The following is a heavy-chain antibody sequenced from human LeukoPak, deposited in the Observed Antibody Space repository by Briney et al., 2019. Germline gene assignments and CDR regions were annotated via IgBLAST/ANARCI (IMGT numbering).Heavy chain of an antibody. Sequence: GGSLRLSCAASGFTFSSYSMNWVRQAPGKGLEWVSSISSSSSYIYYADSVKGRFTISRDNAKNSLYLQMNSLRAEDTAVYYCGREFRLIGYGSGRYYGPDDAFDIWGQGTMVTVSS. J-gene: IGHJ3*02. CDR3: GREFRLIGYGSGRYYGPDDAFDI. CDR1: GFTFSSYS. D-gene: IGHD3-10*01. CDR2: ISSSSSYI. V-gene: IGHV3-21*01.